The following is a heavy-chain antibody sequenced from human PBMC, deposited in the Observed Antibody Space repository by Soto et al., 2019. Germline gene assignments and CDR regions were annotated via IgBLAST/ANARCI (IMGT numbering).Heavy chain of an antibody. Sequence: QVQLVQSGAEVRKPGSSVKVSCKASGGTFSNYAISWVRQAPGQGLEWMGGITPFFGTANYAQKFQGRVTITADESMSXAYMELSRLRSEDTAVYYCAQTRGSAVAGPGRFDLWGRGTLVTVSS. J-gene: IGHJ2*01. CDR2: ITPFFGTA. D-gene: IGHD6-19*01. CDR3: AQTRGSAVAGPGRFDL. CDR1: GGTFSNYA. V-gene: IGHV1-69*12.